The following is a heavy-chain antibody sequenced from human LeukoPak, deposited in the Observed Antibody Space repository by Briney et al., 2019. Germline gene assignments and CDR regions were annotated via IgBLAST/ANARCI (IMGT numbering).Heavy chain of an antibody. CDR3: ARRSGEGYFDC. CDR2: IYSGGDT. V-gene: IGHV3-66*01. Sequence: GGALRLSCAASGFTVSSNYMTWVRQAPGKGLEWLSVIYSGGDTYYADSVKGRFTISRDNSKNTLYLQMNSLRAEDTAVYYCARRSGEGYFDCWGQGTLVTVSS. J-gene: IGHJ4*02. CDR1: GFTVSSNY. D-gene: IGHD1-26*01.